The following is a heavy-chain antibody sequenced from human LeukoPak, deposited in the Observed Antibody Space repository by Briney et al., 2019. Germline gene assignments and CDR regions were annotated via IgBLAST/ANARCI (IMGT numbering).Heavy chain of an antibody. V-gene: IGHV1-3*01. CDR2: INDGNGNT. CDR3: ARVKDILTGYYRYFDY. Sequence: GASVKVSRKASGYTYTSYAMHWVRQAPGQRLEWMGWINDGNGNTKYSQKFQGRVTITRDTSASTAYMELSSLRSEDTAVYYCARVKDILTGYYRYFDYWGQGTLVTVSS. J-gene: IGHJ4*02. D-gene: IGHD3-9*01. CDR1: GYTYTSYA.